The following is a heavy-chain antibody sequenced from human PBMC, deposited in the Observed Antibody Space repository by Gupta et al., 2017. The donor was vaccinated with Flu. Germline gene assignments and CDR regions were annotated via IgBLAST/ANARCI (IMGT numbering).Heavy chain of an antibody. J-gene: IGHJ6*02. Sequence: QVRLQESGPGLLNPSPTLSLTCTVSGGSTTSGDFYWSWIRQHPVKGLEWIGYMYYSGSAYYNPSLKSRVTISIDTSKNQFSLKLSSVTAADTAVYYCARGPRDYGMDVWGQGTTVTVSS. V-gene: IGHV4-31*03. CDR1: GGSTTSGDFY. CDR3: ARGPRDYGMDV. CDR2: MYYSGSA.